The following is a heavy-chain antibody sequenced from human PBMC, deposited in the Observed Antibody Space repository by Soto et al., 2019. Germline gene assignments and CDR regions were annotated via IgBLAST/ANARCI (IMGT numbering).Heavy chain of an antibody. Sequence: SETLSLTCTVSGGSISSSSYYWGWIRQPPGKGLEWIGSIYYSGSTYYNPSLKSRVTISVDTSKNQFSLKLSSVTAADTAVYYCARFHYGSGSYYNYYYYYGMDVWGQGTTVT. D-gene: IGHD3-10*01. V-gene: IGHV4-39*01. CDR2: IYYSGST. J-gene: IGHJ6*02. CDR1: GGSISSSSYY. CDR3: ARFHYGSGSYYNYYYYYGMDV.